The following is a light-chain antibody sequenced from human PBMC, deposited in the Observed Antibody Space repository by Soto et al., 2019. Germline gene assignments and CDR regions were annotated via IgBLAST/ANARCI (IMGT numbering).Light chain of an antibody. CDR2: GAS. V-gene: IGKV3-20*01. CDR1: QSVSSSY. Sequence: EIVLTQSPGTLSLSPGERATLSCRASQSVSSSYLAWYQQKPGQAPRRLIYGASSRATGIPDRFSGSGCGTDFTLTISRLEPEDSAVYYCQQSGSSPLTFGGGTKVEIK. J-gene: IGKJ4*01. CDR3: QQSGSSPLT.